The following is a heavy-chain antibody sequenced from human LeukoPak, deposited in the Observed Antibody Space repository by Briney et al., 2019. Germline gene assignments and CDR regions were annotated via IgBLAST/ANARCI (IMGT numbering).Heavy chain of an antibody. CDR1: GFTTSSYW. J-gene: IGHJ4*02. CDR3: VRDFGGPSDY. CDR2: INEDGRTI. Sequence: PGGSLRLSCVASGFTTSSYWMHWVRHVPGMGLVWVSRINEDGRTINYADSVRGRFTISSDYATNTITLQMNSLGAEDTAVYHCVRDFGGPSDYWGQGTLVTVAS. V-gene: IGHV3-74*01. D-gene: IGHD4-23*01.